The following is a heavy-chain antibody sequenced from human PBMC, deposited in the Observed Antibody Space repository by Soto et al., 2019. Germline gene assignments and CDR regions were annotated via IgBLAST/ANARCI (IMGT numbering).Heavy chain of an antibody. CDR3: ARARGAPPSYAY. J-gene: IGHJ4*02. CDR1: GFTFSSYS. CDR2: ISSSSSYI. D-gene: IGHD1-26*01. Sequence: PGGSLRLSCAASGFTFSSYSMNWVRQAPGKGLEWVSSISSSSSYIYYADSVKGRSTLSRDNAKNSLYLQMNSLRAEDTAVYYCARARGAPPSYAYWGQGTLVTVSS. V-gene: IGHV3-21*01.